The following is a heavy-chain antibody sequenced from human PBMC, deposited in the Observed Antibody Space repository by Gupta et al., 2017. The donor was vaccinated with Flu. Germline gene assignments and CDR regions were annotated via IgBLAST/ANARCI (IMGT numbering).Heavy chain of an antibody. Sequence: EVRMVESGGGLIQPGGSLRLSCAAFGFTFNSYEMNRVRQAPGKGLEWVSYISSRSTNIYYADSVKGRFTISRDNDREIVYLQMNSLRVEDTALYYCARDSVGATLDHWVQGTLVTVSS. V-gene: IGHV3-48*03. CDR3: ARDSVGATLDH. D-gene: IGHD1-26*01. CDR1: GFTFNSYE. CDR2: ISSRSTNI. J-gene: IGHJ4*02.